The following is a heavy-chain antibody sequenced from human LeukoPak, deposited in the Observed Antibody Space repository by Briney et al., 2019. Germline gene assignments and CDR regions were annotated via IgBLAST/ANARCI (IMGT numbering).Heavy chain of an antibody. CDR1: GHTSTTYA. J-gene: IGHJ6*02. V-gene: IGHV1-3*01. CDR3: ARGYCSSTSCYMDV. CDR2: INAGNGNI. Sequence: EASVNVSCKASGHTSTTYAIHWVRQAPGQGLEWMGWINAGNGNIKYSQKLQGRVTITGDTSASTAYMELSSLRSEDTAVYYCARGYCSSTSCYMDVWGQGTTVT. D-gene: IGHD2-2*01.